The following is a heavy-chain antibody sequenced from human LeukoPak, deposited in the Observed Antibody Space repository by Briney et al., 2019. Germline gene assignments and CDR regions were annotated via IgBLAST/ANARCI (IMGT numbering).Heavy chain of an antibody. V-gene: IGHV4-4*07. Sequence: PSETLSLTCTVSGGSISNYYWSWIRQPAGKGLEWIGRIYASGSTNYNPSLKSRVTMLVDTSKNQLSLKLSSVTAADTAVYYCARAGSSGWYVFDNWGQGTVVTVSS. CDR3: ARAGSSGWYVFDN. J-gene: IGHJ4*02. CDR1: GGSISNYY. D-gene: IGHD6-19*01. CDR2: IYASGST.